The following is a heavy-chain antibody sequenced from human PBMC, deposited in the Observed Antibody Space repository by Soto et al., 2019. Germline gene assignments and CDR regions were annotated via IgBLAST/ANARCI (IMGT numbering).Heavy chain of an antibody. CDR1: GLSFNFYW. Sequence: VQLVESGGDLVQPGGSLRLSCAASGLSFNFYWMSWVRQAPGKGLEWVANIRPDGGEQHYVDSVKGRFIFSRDNAKRSVSLQMHNLRVDDTAVYYCATSRGYSYEHWCQGTLVTVSP. CDR2: IRPDGGEQ. D-gene: IGHD5-18*01. CDR3: ATSRGYSYEH. J-gene: IGHJ4*02. V-gene: IGHV3-7*05.